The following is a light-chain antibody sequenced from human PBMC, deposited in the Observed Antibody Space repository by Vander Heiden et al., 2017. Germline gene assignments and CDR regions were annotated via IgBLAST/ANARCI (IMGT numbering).Light chain of an antibody. Sequence: DIQMTQSPSSLSASVGDRVAIACRASQSITTYVNWYQHKPGKAPRLLIYAASSLQSGVPSRFSGSGSGTDFTLTISRLQPDDFATYYCQQCDNVPLTFGGGTKLEIK. CDR1: QSITTY. V-gene: IGKV1-39*01. J-gene: IGKJ4*01. CDR2: AAS. CDR3: QQCDNVPLT.